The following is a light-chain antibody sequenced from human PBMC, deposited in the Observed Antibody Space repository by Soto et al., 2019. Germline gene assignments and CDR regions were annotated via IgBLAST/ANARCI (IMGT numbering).Light chain of an antibody. Sequence: QSALTQPPSVSGAPGQRVTISCTGSSSNIGADYDVHWYQQLPGAAPKLLIYGNSNRPSGVPERFSGSKSGTSASLAIIGLKAEDEADYYCQSSERGLSGYVFGTGTKVTVL. CDR1: SSNIGADYD. CDR2: GNS. J-gene: IGLJ1*01. CDR3: QSSERGLSGYV. V-gene: IGLV1-40*01.